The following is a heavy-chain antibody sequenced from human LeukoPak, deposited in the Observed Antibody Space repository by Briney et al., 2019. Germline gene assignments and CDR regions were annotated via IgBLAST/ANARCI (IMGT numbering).Heavy chain of an antibody. Sequence: GGSLRLSCAASGFTFSSYAMHWVRQAPGKGLEWVAVISYDGSNKYYADSVKGRFTISRGNSKNTLYLQMNSPRAEDTAVYYCARRFYDFWSGYSPKTYIDYWGQGTLVTVSS. CDR2: ISYDGSNK. V-gene: IGHV3-30-3*01. CDR1: GFTFSSYA. D-gene: IGHD3-3*01. J-gene: IGHJ4*02. CDR3: ARRFYDFWSGYSPKTYIDY.